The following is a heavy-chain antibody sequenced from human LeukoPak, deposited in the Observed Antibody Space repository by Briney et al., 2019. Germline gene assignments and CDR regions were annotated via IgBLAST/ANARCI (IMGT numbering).Heavy chain of an antibody. CDR3: ARVRSSSPWGDDAFDI. CDR1: GFTFSNCS. V-gene: IGHV3-48*01. J-gene: IGHJ3*02. CDR2: ISGSSSTI. Sequence: PGGSLRLSCAASGFTFSNCSMNWVRQAPGKGLEWVSYISGSSSTIYYADSVKGRFTISRDNAKNSLYLQMNSLRAEDTAVYYCARVRSSSPWGDDAFDIWGQGTMVTVSS. D-gene: IGHD6-13*01.